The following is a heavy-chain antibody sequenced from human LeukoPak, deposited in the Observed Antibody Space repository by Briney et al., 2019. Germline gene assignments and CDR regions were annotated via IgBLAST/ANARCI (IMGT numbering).Heavy chain of an antibody. Sequence: PGGSLRLSCVASGITFSTYAMSWVRQAPGKGLEWVSAISGSGGSTYYADSVKGRFTISRDNSKNTLYLQMNSLRAEDTAVYYCAKALYGSGSPGGFDYWGQGTLVTVSS. J-gene: IGHJ4*02. CDR1: GITFSTYA. D-gene: IGHD3-10*01. CDR2: ISGSGGST. CDR3: AKALYGSGSPGGFDY. V-gene: IGHV3-23*01.